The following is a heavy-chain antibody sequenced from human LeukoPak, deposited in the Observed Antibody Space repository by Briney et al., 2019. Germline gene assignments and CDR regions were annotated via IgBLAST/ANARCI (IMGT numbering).Heavy chain of an antibody. D-gene: IGHD5-18*01. Sequence: SETLSLTCTVSGGSISSGGYYWSWIRQHPGKGLEWIGYIYYSGSTYYNPSLKSRVTISVDTSKNQFSLKLSSVTAADTAVYYCARFTKHGGYSYDWFDPWGQGTLVTVSS. CDR3: ARFTKHGGYSYDWFDP. CDR2: IYYSGST. J-gene: IGHJ5*02. V-gene: IGHV4-31*03. CDR1: GGSISSGGYY.